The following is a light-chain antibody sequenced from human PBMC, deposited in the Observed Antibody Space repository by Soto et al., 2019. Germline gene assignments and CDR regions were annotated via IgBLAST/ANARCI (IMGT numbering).Light chain of an antibody. CDR3: SSYTGDRHFYV. V-gene: IGLV2-8*01. J-gene: IGLJ1*01. CDR2: EVT. Sequence: SELTQAVSASGSPGESVCISCTGTGSDVGTYNFVSWYQQHPGKAPKLLIYEVTKRPSGVPDRFSGSKSGNTASLTVSGLQAEDEAEYFCSSYTGDRHFYVFGTGTKVTVL. CDR1: GSDVGTYNF.